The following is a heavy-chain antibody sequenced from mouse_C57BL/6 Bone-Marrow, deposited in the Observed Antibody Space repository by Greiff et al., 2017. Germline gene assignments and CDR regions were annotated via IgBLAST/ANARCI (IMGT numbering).Heavy chain of an antibody. Sequence: EVKLMESGGGLVQPGGSLKLSCAASGFTFSDYYMYWVRQTPEKRLEWVAYISNGGGSTYYPDTVKGRFTISRDNAKNTLYLQMSRLKSEDTAMYYCARHGVTDAAYWGQGTLVTVSA. CDR1: GFTFSDYY. CDR3: ARHGVTDAAY. V-gene: IGHV5-12*01. D-gene: IGHD2-2*01. CDR2: ISNGGGST. J-gene: IGHJ3*01.